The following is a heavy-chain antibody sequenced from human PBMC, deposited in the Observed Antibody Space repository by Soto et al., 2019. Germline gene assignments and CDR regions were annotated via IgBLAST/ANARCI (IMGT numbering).Heavy chain of an antibody. Sequence: EVQLVESGGGLVQPGGSLRLSCAASGFTVSSNYMSWVRQAPGKGLEWVSVIYSGGSTYYADSVKGRFTISRHNSKKTLYLQMNSLRAEDTAVYYCARAHDYYYGMDVWGQGTTVTVSS. V-gene: IGHV3-53*04. CDR2: IYSGGST. CDR3: ARAHDYYYGMDV. J-gene: IGHJ6*02. CDR1: GFTVSSNY.